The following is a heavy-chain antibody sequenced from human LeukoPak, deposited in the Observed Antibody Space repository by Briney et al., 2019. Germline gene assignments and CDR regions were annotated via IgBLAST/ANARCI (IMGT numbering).Heavy chain of an antibody. D-gene: IGHD4-17*01. CDR2: ISSSSSYI. Sequence: GGSLRLSCAASGFTFGSYSMNWVRQAPGKGLEWVSSISSSSSYIYYTDSVKGRFTISRDNAKNSLYLQMNSLRAEDTAVYYCARDLATVTTGWFDPWGQGTLVTVSS. CDR1: GFTFGSYS. CDR3: ARDLATVTTGWFDP. V-gene: IGHV3-21*01. J-gene: IGHJ5*02.